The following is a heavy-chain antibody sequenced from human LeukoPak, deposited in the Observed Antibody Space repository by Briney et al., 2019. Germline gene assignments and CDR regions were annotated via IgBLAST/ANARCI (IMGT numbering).Heavy chain of an antibody. J-gene: IGHJ4*02. CDR2: ISWNSGNI. D-gene: IGHD1-26*01. Sequence: GRSLRLSCAASGFTFDDYAMHWVRQVPGKGLELVSGISWNSGNIIYADSVKGRFTVSRDNAKNSLYLQMNSLRPEDTALYYCAKVGIVGATHHAWRQGYYFDYWGQGALVTVSS. V-gene: IGHV3-9*01. CDR1: GFTFDDYA. CDR3: AKVGIVGATHHAWRQGYYFDY.